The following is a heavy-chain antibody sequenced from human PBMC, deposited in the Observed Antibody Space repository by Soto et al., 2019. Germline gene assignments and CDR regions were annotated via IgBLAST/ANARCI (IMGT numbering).Heavy chain of an antibody. CDR2: IYYSGST. D-gene: IGHD1-7*01. CDR3: ARDRELFHY. V-gene: IGHV4-59*01. Sequence: SETLSLTCTVSGGSISSYYWSWIRQPPGKGLEWIGYIYYSGSTNYNPSLKSRVTISVDTSKNQFSLKLSSVTAADTAVYYCARDRELFHYWGQGTPVTVSS. J-gene: IGHJ1*01. CDR1: GGSISSYY.